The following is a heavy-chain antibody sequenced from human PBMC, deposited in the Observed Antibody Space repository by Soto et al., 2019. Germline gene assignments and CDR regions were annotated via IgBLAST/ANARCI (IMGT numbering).Heavy chain of an antibody. CDR2: IYYSGST. Sequence: SQTLSLTCTVSGFSVSSGSYYLSWIRKPPGKGLEWIGYIYYSGSTNYNPSLKSRVTMTTDTSTSTAYMELSSLRSEDTAVYYCASYRRIEYYDFWSGYPIYYYYGMDVWGQGTTVTVSS. D-gene: IGHD3-3*01. CDR1: GFSVSSGSYY. CDR3: ASYRRIEYYDFWSGYPIYYYYGMDV. J-gene: IGHJ6*02. V-gene: IGHV4-61*01.